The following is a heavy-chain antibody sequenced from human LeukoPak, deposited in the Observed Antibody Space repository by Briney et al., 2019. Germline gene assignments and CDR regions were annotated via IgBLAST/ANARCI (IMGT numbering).Heavy chain of an antibody. CDR3: ARDAYCRGGSCHRAFDI. J-gene: IGHJ3*02. CDR1: GFTFSSYW. Sequence: GGSLRLSCAASGFTFSSYWMDWVRHAPGKGLVWVSRISSDGSNTNYADSVKGRFIISRDDAKNTLYLQMSSLRAEDTAVYYCARDAYCRGGSCHRAFDIWGQGTMVTVSS. CDR2: ISSDGSNT. D-gene: IGHD2-15*01. V-gene: IGHV3-74*01.